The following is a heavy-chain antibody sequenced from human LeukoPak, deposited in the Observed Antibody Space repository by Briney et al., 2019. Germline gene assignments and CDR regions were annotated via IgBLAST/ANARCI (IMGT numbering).Heavy chain of an antibody. V-gene: IGHV1-46*01. D-gene: IGHD4-17*01. CDR2: INPSGGST. J-gene: IGHJ3*01. CDR3: AAELYGVYTDCCTFHL. CDR1: GYTFTSYY. Sequence: GASVKVSCKASGYTFTSYYMHWVRQAPGQGLEWMGIINPSGGSTSYAQKFQGRVTMTRDTSTSTAYMELSSLGSEDSAVYYCAAELYGVYTDCCTFHLWGQGTLVTVSS.